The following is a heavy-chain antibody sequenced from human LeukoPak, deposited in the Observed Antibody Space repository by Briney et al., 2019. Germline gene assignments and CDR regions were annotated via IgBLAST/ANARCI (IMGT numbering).Heavy chain of an antibody. CDR3: ARDHLYYYDSSGYSGGDWYFDL. J-gene: IGHJ2*01. V-gene: IGHV7-4-1*02. Sequence: ASVKVSCKASGYTFTSYAMNWVRQAPGQGLEWMGWINTNTGNPTHAQGFTGRFVFSLDTSVSTAYLQISSLKAEDTAVYYCARDHLYYYDSSGYSGGDWYFDLWGRGTLVTVSS. CDR2: INTNTGNP. CDR1: GYTFTSYA. D-gene: IGHD3-22*01.